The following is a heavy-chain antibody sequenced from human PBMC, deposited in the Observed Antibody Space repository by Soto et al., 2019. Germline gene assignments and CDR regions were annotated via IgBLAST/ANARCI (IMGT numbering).Heavy chain of an antibody. D-gene: IGHD3-16*01. CDR1: AYNFSSYW. CDR2: IDPSGSYT. V-gene: IGHV5-10-1*01. Sequence: PGESLKISCKDSAYNFSSYWISWLRQLPGKGLEWMGKIDPSGSYTSYSPSLQDHVTISVDKSVRTAHLQWSRLKASDTAIYYCARRDDSPSSPYYGMDVWGKGHTVTVSS. CDR3: ARRDDSPSSPYYGMDV. J-gene: IGHJ6*04.